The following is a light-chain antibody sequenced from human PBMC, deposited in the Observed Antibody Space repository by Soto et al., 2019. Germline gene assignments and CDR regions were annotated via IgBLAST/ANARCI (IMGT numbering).Light chain of an antibody. CDR1: QGIGSRY. Sequence: DIVMTQSPGTLSLSPGERATISCRASQGIGSRYLAWYHQKSGQAPRLLIYGASSRATCIPDRFSGSGSGTDFTLPISRLESEDFGVYYCQQFGSSIPHIFVHGTKLEIK. CDR2: GAS. CDR3: QQFGSSIPHI. J-gene: IGKJ2*01. V-gene: IGKV3-20*01.